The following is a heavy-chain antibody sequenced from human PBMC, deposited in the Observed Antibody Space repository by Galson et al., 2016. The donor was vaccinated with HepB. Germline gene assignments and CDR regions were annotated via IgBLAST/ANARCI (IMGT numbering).Heavy chain of an antibody. CDR1: GFTFSIYW. V-gene: IGHV3-74*01. J-gene: IGHJ4*02. CDR2: IVSDGSTP. CDR3: GRESWGLPEY. D-gene: IGHD4-11*01. Sequence: SLRLSCAASGFTFSIYWMQWVRQGPGGGLVWVSSIVSDGSTPIYADFVKGRFTISRDNAKNTLYLQMDGLRVEDRAVYYCGRESWGLPEYWGQGTLVTVSS.